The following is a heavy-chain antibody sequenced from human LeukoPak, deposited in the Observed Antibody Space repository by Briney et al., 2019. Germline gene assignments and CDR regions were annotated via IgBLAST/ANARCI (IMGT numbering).Heavy chain of an antibody. CDR3: ARGSQYFDWLLAEWASDI. Sequence: GSLRLSCAASGFTFRSYGMHWVRQAPGKGLEWVAVISYDGSNKYYADSVKGRFTISRDNSKNTLYLQMNSLRAEDTAVYYCARGSQYFDWLLAEWASDIWGQGTMVTVSS. D-gene: IGHD3-9*01. V-gene: IGHV3-30*03. CDR2: ISYDGSNK. CDR1: GFTFRSYG. J-gene: IGHJ3*02.